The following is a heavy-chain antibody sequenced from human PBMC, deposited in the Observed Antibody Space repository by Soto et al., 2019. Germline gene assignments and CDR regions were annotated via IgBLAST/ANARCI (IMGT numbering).Heavy chain of an antibody. CDR2: IKPDESEK. V-gene: IGHV3-7*01. CDR3: VRGGSNYAS. CDR1: GFTFSDSW. J-gene: IGHJ5*02. Sequence: QPGGSLRLSCTASGFTFSDSWMTWVRQAPGKGLEWVARIKPDESEKKYADSVKGRFSISRDNAKNSMYLQMDSLRGEDTAVYYCVRGGSNYASWGQGTLVTVS. D-gene: IGHD4-4*01.